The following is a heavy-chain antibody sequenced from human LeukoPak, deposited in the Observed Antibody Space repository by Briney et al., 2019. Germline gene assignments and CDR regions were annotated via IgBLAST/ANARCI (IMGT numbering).Heavy chain of an antibody. CDR3: ARQPIYCANGVCYFDY. V-gene: IGHV4-39*01. Sequence: PSETLSLTCTVSGGSISSSSYYWGWIRQPPGKGLEWIGSIYHSGSTYYNPSLKSRVTISVDTSKNQFSLKLGSVAAADTAVYYCARQPIYCANGVCYFDYWGQGTLVTVSS. CDR1: GGSISSSSYY. D-gene: IGHD2-8*01. J-gene: IGHJ4*02. CDR2: IYHSGST.